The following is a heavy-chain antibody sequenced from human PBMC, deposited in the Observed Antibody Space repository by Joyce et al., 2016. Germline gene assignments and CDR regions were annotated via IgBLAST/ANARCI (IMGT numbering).Heavy chain of an antibody. CDR1: GFTFSAYW. CDR3: VRDPFDY. CDR2: IKEGGTDK. J-gene: IGHJ4*02. V-gene: IGHV3-7*04. Sequence: EVHLVESGGGLVQPGGSLRLSCAASGFTFSAYWMTWVRQAPGKGLEWVATIKEGGTDKFYVDSGKGRFTISRDNAENSVYLQMNSLRAEDTAVYYCVRDPFDYWGQGAVVTVSS.